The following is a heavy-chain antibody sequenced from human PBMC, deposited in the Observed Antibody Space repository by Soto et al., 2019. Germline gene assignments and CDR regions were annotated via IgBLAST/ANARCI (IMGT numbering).Heavy chain of an antibody. CDR3: AKAASSSWYYYGMDV. J-gene: IGHJ6*02. CDR2: ISYDGSNK. CDR1: GFTFSSYG. D-gene: IGHD6-13*01. Sequence: GGSLRLSCAASGFTFSSYGMHWVRQAPGKGLGWVAVISYDGSNKYYADSVKGRFTISRDNSKNTLYLQMNSLRAEDTAVYYCAKAASSSWYYYGMDVWGQGTTVTVSS. V-gene: IGHV3-30*18.